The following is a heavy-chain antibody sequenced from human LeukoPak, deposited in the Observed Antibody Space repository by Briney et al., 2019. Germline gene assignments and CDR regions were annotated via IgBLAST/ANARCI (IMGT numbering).Heavy chain of an antibody. Sequence: ASVKVSCKASGYTFTGYYMHWVRQAPGQGLEWMGWINPSSGGTNYAQKFQGRVTVTRDTSISTAYMELSRLRSDDTAVYYCARDRRIAAAAARRDWFDPWGQGTLVTVSS. D-gene: IGHD6-13*01. CDR2: INPSSGGT. CDR1: GYTFTGYY. CDR3: ARDRRIAAAAARRDWFDP. V-gene: IGHV1-2*02. J-gene: IGHJ5*02.